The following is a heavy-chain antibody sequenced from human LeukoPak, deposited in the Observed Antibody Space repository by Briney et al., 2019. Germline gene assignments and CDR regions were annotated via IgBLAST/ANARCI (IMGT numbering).Heavy chain of an antibody. D-gene: IGHD6-6*01. CDR3: ASMPTESIAARGDI. V-gene: IGHV1-69*13. J-gene: IGHJ3*02. Sequence: ALVKVSCKASGGTFSSYAIGWVRQAPGQGLEWMGGIIPIFGTANYAQKFQGRVTITADESTSTAYMELSSLRSEDTAVYYCASMPTESIAARGDIWGQGTMVTVSS. CDR1: GGTFSSYA. CDR2: IIPIFGTA.